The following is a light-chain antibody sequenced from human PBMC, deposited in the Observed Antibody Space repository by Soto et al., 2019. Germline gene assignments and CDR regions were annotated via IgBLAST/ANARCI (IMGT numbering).Light chain of an antibody. CDR3: QSYDSSLSGDVV. Sequence: QSVLTQPPSVSGAPGQRVTISCTGSRSNIGAGYDVHWYQQLPGTAPKLLIYGNSNRPSGVPDRFSGSKSATSASLAITGLQAEDEADYYCQSYDSSLSGDVVFGGGTKVTVL. CDR2: GNS. J-gene: IGLJ2*01. V-gene: IGLV1-40*01. CDR1: RSNIGAGYD.